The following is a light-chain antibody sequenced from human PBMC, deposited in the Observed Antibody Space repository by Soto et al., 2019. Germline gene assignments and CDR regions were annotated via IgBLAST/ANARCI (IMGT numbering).Light chain of an antibody. V-gene: IGLV2-14*03. J-gene: IGLJ1*01. Sequence: QSALTQPASVFGSPGQSITFSCTGTSSDVGGYNFVSWYQQHPGKAPKLMIYEVSSRPSGVSNRFSGSKSGTTASLTISGLQPEDEADYYCSSYTTSSTVVFGTGTKLTVL. CDR1: SSDVGGYNF. CDR2: EVS. CDR3: SSYTTSSTVV.